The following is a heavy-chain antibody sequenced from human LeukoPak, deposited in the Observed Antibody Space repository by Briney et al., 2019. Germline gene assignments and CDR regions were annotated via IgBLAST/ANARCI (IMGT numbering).Heavy chain of an antibody. V-gene: IGHV3-23*01. CDR1: GFTLSSYA. CDR2: ISGSGGST. Sequence: GGSLRLSCAASGFTLSSYAMSWVRQAPGKGLEWVSAISGSGGSTYYADSVKGRFTISRDNSKNTLYLQMNSLRAEDAAVYYCAKVPTYYYDSSGYYYVDYWGQGTLVTVSS. CDR3: AKVPTYYYDSSGYYYVDY. J-gene: IGHJ4*02. D-gene: IGHD3-22*01.